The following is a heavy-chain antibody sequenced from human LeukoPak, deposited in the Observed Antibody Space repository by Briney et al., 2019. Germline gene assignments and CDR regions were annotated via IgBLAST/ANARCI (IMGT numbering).Heavy chain of an antibody. CDR3: AKDHYYDSSGYPVV. J-gene: IGHJ4*02. D-gene: IGHD3-22*01. V-gene: IGHV3-23*01. CDR2: ISGSGGST. Sequence: GGSLRLSCAASGFTFSSYAMSWVRQAPGKGLEWVSTISGSGGSTYYADSVKGRFTISRDNSKNTLYLQMNSLRAEDTAVYYCAKDHYYDSSGYPVVWGQGTLVTVSS. CDR1: GFTFSSYA.